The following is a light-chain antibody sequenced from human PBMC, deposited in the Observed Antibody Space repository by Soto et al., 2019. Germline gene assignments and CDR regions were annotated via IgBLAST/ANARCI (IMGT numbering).Light chain of an antibody. V-gene: IGKV3-20*01. Sequence: VLTQPPATLYLYPGETATPCCSASRTVDGNYLAWYHHKPGQPPRLLIHSASTRAPGIPDRFSASGAGTDFTLTISRLEPEDSAVYYCQQYSASPRTFGPGTKVDI. CDR1: RTVDGNY. CDR2: SAS. CDR3: QQYSASPRT. J-gene: IGKJ3*01.